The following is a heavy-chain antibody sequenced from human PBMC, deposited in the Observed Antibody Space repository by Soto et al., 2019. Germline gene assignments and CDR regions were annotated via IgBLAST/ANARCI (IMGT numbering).Heavy chain of an antibody. Sequence: SETLSLTCTVSGGSISSYYWSWIRQPPGKGLEWIGYIYYSGSTNYNPSLKSRVTISVDTSKNQFSLKLSSVTAADTAVYYCARVGYSGYDLYYYYYMDVWGKGTTVTVSS. J-gene: IGHJ6*03. CDR1: GGSISSYY. V-gene: IGHV4-59*01. CDR3: ARVGYSGYDLYYYYYMDV. D-gene: IGHD5-12*01. CDR2: IYYSGST.